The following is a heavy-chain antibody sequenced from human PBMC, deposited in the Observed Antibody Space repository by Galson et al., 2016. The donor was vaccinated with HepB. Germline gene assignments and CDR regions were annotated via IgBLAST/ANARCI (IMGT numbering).Heavy chain of an antibody. CDR2: INSDGNTT. J-gene: IGHJ6*02. CDR3: ARRLDTQRRIAGWGWGMDV. D-gene: IGHD6-19*01. Sequence: SLRLSCAASGFTFSSYWMHWVRQAPGKGLVRVSRINSDGNTTNYAGSVKGRFTISRDNGKNSLYLQMSSLRVEDAGVYYCARRLDTQRRIAGWGWGMDVWGQGTTVTVS. CDR1: GFTFSSYW. V-gene: IGHV3-74*01.